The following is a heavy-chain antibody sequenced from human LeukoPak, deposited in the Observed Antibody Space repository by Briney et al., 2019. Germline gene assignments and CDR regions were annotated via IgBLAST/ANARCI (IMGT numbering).Heavy chain of an antibody. J-gene: IGHJ4*02. V-gene: IGHV4-39*01. Sequence: SETLSLTCTVSGGSISSGSYYWGWIRQPPGKGLEWIGSIYYSGSTYYNPSLKSRVTISVDTSKNQFSLKLSSVTAADTAVYYCARQDLWSWGQGTLVTVSS. CDR3: ARQDLWS. CDR2: IYYSGST. CDR1: GGSISSGSYY. D-gene: IGHD3-3*01.